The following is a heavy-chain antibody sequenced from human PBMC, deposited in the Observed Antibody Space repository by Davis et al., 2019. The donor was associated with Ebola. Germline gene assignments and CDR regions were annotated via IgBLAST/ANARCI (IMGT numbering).Heavy chain of an antibody. J-gene: IGHJ3*01. CDR2: LGLSDDK. CDR1: GFVFSSYV. Sequence: GESLKISCAASGFVFSSYVMSWVRRAPGKGLEWVSTLGLSDDKYYADSVKGRFTISRDNSKNTLHLQMISLRVEDTAIYYCAKDTSNVWFDVWGQGTMVTISS. CDR3: AKDTSNVWFDV. D-gene: IGHD6-19*01. V-gene: IGHV3-23*01.